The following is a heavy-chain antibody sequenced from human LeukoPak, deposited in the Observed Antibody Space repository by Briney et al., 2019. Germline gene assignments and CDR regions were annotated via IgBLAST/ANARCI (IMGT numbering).Heavy chain of an antibody. V-gene: IGHV3-66*01. CDR3: ARGGSWRNYYGMDV. CDR1: GFTVSSNY. D-gene: IGHD3-10*01. CDR2: IYSGGST. Sequence: GGPLRLSCAASGFTVSSNYMSWVRQAPGKGLEWVSVIYSGGSTYYADSVKGRFTISRDNSKNTLYLQMNSLRAEDTAVYYCARGGSWRNYYGMDVWGQGTTVTVSS. J-gene: IGHJ6*02.